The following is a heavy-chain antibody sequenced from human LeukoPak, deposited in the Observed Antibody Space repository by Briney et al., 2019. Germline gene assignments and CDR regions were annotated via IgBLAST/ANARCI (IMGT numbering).Heavy chain of an antibody. Sequence: GASVKVSCKASGYTFTGYYMHWVRQAPGQGLEWMGWINPNSGGTNYAQKFQGRVTMTRDTSISTAYMELSRLRSDDTAVYYCARDRVEIQLWLNYWGQRTLVTVSS. CDR3: ARDRVEIQLWLNY. V-gene: IGHV1-2*02. CDR1: GYTFTGYY. D-gene: IGHD5-18*01. J-gene: IGHJ4*02. CDR2: INPNSGGT.